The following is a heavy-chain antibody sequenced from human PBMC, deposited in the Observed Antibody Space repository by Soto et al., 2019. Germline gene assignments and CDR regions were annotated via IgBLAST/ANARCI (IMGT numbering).Heavy chain of an antibody. D-gene: IGHD4-17*01. Sequence: QMQLVQSGPEVKKPGTSVKVSCKASGFTFTSSAVQWVRQARGQRLEWIGWIVVGSGNTNNAEKFQERVTISRDMSTSTAYMELSSLRSEDTAVYYCAANSDGDYQWGFDYCGQGTLVTVST. J-gene: IGHJ4*02. CDR1: GFTFTSSA. CDR2: IVVGSGNT. V-gene: IGHV1-58*01. CDR3: AANSDGDYQWGFDY.